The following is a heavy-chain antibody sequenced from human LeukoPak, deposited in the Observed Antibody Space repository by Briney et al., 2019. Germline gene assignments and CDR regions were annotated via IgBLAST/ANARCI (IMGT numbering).Heavy chain of an antibody. CDR1: GFTFSSYA. Sequence: PGGSLRLSCAASGFTFSSYAMSWVRQAPGKGLEWVSAISGSGGSTYYADSVKGRFTISRDNSKNTLYLQMNSLRAEDTAVYYCAIPQGRITMIVVVTPFDYWGQGTLVTVSS. CDR2: ISGSGGST. CDR3: AIPQGRITMIVVVTPFDY. D-gene: IGHD3-22*01. J-gene: IGHJ4*02. V-gene: IGHV3-23*01.